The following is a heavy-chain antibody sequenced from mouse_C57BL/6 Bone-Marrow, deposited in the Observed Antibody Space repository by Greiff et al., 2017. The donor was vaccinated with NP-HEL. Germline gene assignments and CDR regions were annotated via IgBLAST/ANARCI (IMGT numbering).Heavy chain of an antibody. CDR3: ARLEGYDGYYEGYFDV. D-gene: IGHD2-3*01. V-gene: IGHV1-64*01. CDR1: GYTFTSYW. CDR2: IHPNSGST. Sequence: VQLQQPGAELVKPGASVKLSCKASGYTFTSYWMHWVKQRPGQGLEWIGMIHPNSGSTNYNEKFKSKATLTVDKSSSTAYMQLSSLTSEDSAVYYCARLEGYDGYYEGYFDVWGTGTTVTVSS. J-gene: IGHJ1*03.